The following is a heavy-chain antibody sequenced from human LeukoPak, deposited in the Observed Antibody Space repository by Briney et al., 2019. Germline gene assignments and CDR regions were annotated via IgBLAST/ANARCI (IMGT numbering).Heavy chain of an antibody. CDR1: GFTFSSYA. Sequence: GGSLRLSCAASGFTFSSYAMSWVRQAPGKGLEWVSAISGSGGSTYYADSVKGRFTISRDNSKNTLYLQMNSLRAEDTAVYFCARVICDYVWGSYRCHFDYWGQGTLVSVSS. CDR2: ISGSGGST. V-gene: IGHV3-23*01. J-gene: IGHJ4*02. D-gene: IGHD3-16*02. CDR3: ARVICDYVWGSYRCHFDY.